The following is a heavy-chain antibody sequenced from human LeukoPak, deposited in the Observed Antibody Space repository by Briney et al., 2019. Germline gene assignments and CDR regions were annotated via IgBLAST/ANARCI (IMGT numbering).Heavy chain of an antibody. CDR1: GYTFTSYG. J-gene: IGHJ6*02. V-gene: IGHV1-18*01. Sequence: GASVKVSCKASGYTFTSYGISWVRQAPGQGLEWMGWISAYNGNTNYAQKLRGRVTMTTDTSTSTAYMELRSLRSDDTAVYCCARDPVTIFGVAIPNSYYYGMDVWGQGTTVTVSS. CDR2: ISAYNGNT. CDR3: ARDPVTIFGVAIPNSYYYGMDV. D-gene: IGHD3-3*01.